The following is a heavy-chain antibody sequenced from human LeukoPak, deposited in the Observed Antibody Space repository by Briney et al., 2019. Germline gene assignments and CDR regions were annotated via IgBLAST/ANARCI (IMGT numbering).Heavy chain of an antibody. J-gene: IGHJ4*02. CDR3: AGFMVAFDY. D-gene: IGHD4/OR15-4a*01. CDR2: ISTYNGNT. CDR1: GYTFTSSG. V-gene: IGHV1-18*01. Sequence: PPASVKVSCKTSGYTFTSSGISWVRQAPGQGLEWMGWISTYNGNTNYAQKFQGRVTMTTDTSTSTAYMELRSLRSDDTAVYYCAGFMVAFDYWGQGTLVTVSS.